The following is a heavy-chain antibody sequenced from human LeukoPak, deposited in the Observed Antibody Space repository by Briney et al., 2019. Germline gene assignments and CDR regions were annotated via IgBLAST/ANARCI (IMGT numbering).Heavy chain of an antibody. D-gene: IGHD5-12*01. CDR3: ANVSPRWLRSDYDSFFLDV. Sequence: GGSLRLSCGASGLTVSNYAMSWVRQAPGKGLEWVSTIIGSAVNTYYADSVKGRFTISRDDSKNTVYLQMNSLRAEDTAVYYCANVSPRWLRSDYDSFFLDVWGQGTTVTVSS. CDR1: GLTVSNYA. CDR2: IIGSAVNT. J-gene: IGHJ6*02. V-gene: IGHV3-23*01.